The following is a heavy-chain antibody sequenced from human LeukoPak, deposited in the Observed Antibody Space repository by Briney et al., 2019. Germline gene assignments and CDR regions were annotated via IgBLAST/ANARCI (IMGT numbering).Heavy chain of an antibody. J-gene: IGHJ6*02. D-gene: IGHD6-19*01. CDR1: GFTFSIYW. CDR2: ISSSSSYI. Sequence: GGSLRLSCAASGFTFSIYWMHWVRQAPGKGLEWVSSISSSSSYIYYADSVKGRFTISRDNAKNSLYLQMNSLRAEDTAVYYCARLISSGWYRSYGMDVWGQGTTVTVSS. CDR3: ARLISSGWYRSYGMDV. V-gene: IGHV3-21*01.